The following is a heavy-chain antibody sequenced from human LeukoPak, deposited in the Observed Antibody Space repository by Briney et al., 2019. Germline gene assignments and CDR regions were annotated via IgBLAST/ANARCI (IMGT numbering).Heavy chain of an antibody. CDR2: IGSSGSPI. D-gene: IGHD6-19*01. CDR1: GFMFNMYD. Sequence: GGSLRLSCAASGFMFNMYDVNRVRQAPGKGPECISYIGSSGSPIYYADSVKGRFTISRDNAKNSLYLQMNALRAEDTAIYYCARDPIAVPGTCDQWGQGILVTVSS. J-gene: IGHJ4*02. CDR3: ARDPIAVPGTCDQ. V-gene: IGHV3-48*03.